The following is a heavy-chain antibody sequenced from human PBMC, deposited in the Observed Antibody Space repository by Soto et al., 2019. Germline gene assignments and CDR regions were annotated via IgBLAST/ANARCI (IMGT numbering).Heavy chain of an antibody. CDR1: RYSFTSYW. J-gene: IGHJ6*02. CDR3: ARQPPLSWKPYCYYGMDV. CDR2: IYPCESDT. Sequence: GESLKISCTGSRYSFTSYWIGWVRQMPGKGLERMGIIYPCESDTRYSPSFQGQVTISADKSISTAYLHWSSLKPSHTAMDYCARQPPLSWKPYCYYGMDVWGQGTTGTVSS. V-gene: IGHV5-51*01. D-gene: IGHD1-1*01.